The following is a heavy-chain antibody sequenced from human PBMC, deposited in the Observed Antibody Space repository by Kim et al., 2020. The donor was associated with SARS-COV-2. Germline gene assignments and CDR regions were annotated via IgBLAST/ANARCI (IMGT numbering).Heavy chain of an antibody. CDR1: GGSFSGYY. Sequence: SETLSLTCAVYGGSFSGYYWSWIRQPPGKGLEWIGEINHSGSTNYNPSLKSRVTISVDTSKNQFSLKLSSVTAADTAVYYCAIYYYDSSGYYYGDYWGQGTLVTVSS. V-gene: IGHV4-34*01. CDR2: INHSGST. D-gene: IGHD3-22*01. J-gene: IGHJ4*02. CDR3: AIYYYDSSGYYYGDY.